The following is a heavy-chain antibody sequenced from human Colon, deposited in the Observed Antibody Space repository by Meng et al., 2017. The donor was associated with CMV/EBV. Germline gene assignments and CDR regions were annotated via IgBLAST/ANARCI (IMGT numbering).Heavy chain of an antibody. Sequence: SCAASGEFTFSSYEMNWVRQAPGKGLEWVSYISDSGSTIYYADSVKGRFTISRDNAKNSLYLQMNGLRAEDTAVYYCARVEDFRSGHYGMDVWGQGTAVTVSS. D-gene: IGHD3-3*01. CDR1: GEFTFSSYE. CDR3: ARVEDFRSGHYGMDV. V-gene: IGHV3-48*03. CDR2: ISDSGSTI. J-gene: IGHJ6*02.